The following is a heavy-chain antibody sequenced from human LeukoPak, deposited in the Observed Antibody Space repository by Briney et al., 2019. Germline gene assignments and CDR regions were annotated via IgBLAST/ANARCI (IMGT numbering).Heavy chain of an antibody. CDR3: ARLPAYCSTTSCSFDS. J-gene: IGHJ4*02. CDR2: IYYSGST. Sequence: PSKTLSLTCTVSGGSISSSSYYWGWIRQPPGKGLEWIGNIYYSGSTYYNPSLKSRVTISVDTSKNQFSLKLTSVTAADTAVYYCARLPAYCSTTSCSFDSWGQGTLVAVSS. V-gene: IGHV4-39*01. CDR1: GGSISSSSYY. D-gene: IGHD2-2*01.